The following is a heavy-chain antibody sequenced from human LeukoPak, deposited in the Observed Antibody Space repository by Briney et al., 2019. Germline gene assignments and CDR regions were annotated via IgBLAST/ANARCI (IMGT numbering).Heavy chain of an antibody. V-gene: IGHV4-34*01. Sequence: PSETLPLTCAIYGGSFSGYYWSWIRQPPGKRLEWIGEINHSAYTNYNPSLKSRVTILVDTSKNQFSLKVRSVTDADTAVYYCARRRQGDYDFWSGSPVWYMDVWGKGTTVTVSS. D-gene: IGHD3-3*01. J-gene: IGHJ6*03. CDR1: GGSFSGYY. CDR2: INHSAYT. CDR3: ARRRQGDYDFWSGSPVWYMDV.